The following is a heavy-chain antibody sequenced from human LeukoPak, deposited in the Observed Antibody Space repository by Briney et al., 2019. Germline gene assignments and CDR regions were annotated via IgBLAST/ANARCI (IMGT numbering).Heavy chain of an antibody. D-gene: IGHD1-26*01. CDR3: GRHQHSGSYGAFDI. CDR2: IYPGDSDT. J-gene: IGHJ3*02. V-gene: IGHV5-51*01. Sequence: GESLKISCKGSGYSFTSYWIGWVRQMPGKGLEWMGIIYPGDSDTRCSPSFQGQVTISADKSITTAYLQWSSLKASDTAMYYCGRHQHSGSYGAFDIWGQGTMVTVSS. CDR1: GYSFTSYW.